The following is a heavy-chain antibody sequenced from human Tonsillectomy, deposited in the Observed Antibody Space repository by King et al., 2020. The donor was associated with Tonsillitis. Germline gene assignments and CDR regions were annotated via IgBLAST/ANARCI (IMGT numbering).Heavy chain of an antibody. D-gene: IGHD2-8*02. Sequence: VQLVESGGGVVQPGRSLRLSCAASGFTFSSYGMHWVRQAPGKGLEWVAVISYDGSNKYYADSVKGRFTISRDNSKNTLYLQMNSLRAEDTAVYDCARDDDTNWWLPAETSFDYWGQGTLVTVSS. CDR3: ARDDDTNWWLPAETSFDY. CDR1: GFTFSSYG. J-gene: IGHJ4*02. CDR2: ISYDGSNK. V-gene: IGHV3-33*05.